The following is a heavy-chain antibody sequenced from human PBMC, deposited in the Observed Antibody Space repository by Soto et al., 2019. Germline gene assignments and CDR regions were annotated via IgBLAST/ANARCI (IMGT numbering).Heavy chain of an antibody. D-gene: IGHD3-3*02. CDR1: AGSNSSSTYS. CDR2: NFIGTT. CDR3: AQLAVPPYYYAINV. J-gene: IGHJ6*02. Sequence: SETLSHTCTVSAGSNSSSTYSCGWIRQYPGKGLEWIASNFIGTTYHNPSLKSRVSISADTSKKQLSLKLSSVTVADTAVYYCAQLAVPPYYYAINVWGQGPRVTVAS. V-gene: IGHV4-39*01.